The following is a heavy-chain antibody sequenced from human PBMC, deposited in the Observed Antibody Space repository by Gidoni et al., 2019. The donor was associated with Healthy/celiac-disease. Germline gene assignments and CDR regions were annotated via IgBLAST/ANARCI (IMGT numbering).Heavy chain of an antibody. Sequence: QLQLQESGPGLVKPSETLSLPCTVSGRSIRRSSSSWGRIRQPPGKGLEWIGSIYYSGSTYFNPSLKSRVTISVDTSKTPCSLKLSSVTAADTAVYYCARHQWVAVAADFDYWGQGTLVTVSS. D-gene: IGHD6-19*01. CDR2: IYYSGST. V-gene: IGHV4-39*01. J-gene: IGHJ4*02. CDR3: ARHQWVAVAADFDY. CDR1: GRSIRRSSSS.